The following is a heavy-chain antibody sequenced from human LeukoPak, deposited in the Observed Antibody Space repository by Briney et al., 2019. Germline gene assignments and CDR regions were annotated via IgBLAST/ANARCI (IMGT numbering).Heavy chain of an antibody. V-gene: IGHV3-30-3*01. D-gene: IGHD1-20*01. CDR1: GFTFSSYA. CDR3: ASAFITGTADY. Sequence: GGSLRLSCAASGFTFSSYAMHWVRQAPGKGLEWVAVISYDGSNKYYADSVKDRFTISRDNSKNTLYLQMNSLRAEDTAVYYCASAFITGTADYWGQGTLVTVSS. CDR2: ISYDGSNK. J-gene: IGHJ4*02.